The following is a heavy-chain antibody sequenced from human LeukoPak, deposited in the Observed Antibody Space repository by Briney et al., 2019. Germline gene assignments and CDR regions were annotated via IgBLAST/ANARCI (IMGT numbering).Heavy chain of an antibody. V-gene: IGHV3-23*01. J-gene: IGHJ6*04. CDR3: ARDSGMDV. CDR2: ITGSGGST. Sequence: GGSLRLSCAASGFTFSSYAMNWVRQAPEKGLEWVSAITGSGGSTYYVDSVKGRFTISRDNSKNTMYLQMNSLRAEDTAVYYCARDSGMDVWGKGTTVTISS. CDR1: GFTFSSYA.